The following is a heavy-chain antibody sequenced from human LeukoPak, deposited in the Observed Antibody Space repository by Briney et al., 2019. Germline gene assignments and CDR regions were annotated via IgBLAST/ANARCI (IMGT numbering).Heavy chain of an antibody. J-gene: IGHJ4*02. Sequence: PGGSLRLSCAASGFTFSSYSMNWVRQAPGKGLEWVSSISSSSSYIYYADSVKGRFTISRDNDKNSLYLQMNSLRAEDTAVYYCAREANVVVVAANDYWGQGTLVTVS. CDR3: AREANVVVVAANDY. D-gene: IGHD2-15*01. CDR2: ISSSSSYI. V-gene: IGHV3-21*01. CDR1: GFTFSSYS.